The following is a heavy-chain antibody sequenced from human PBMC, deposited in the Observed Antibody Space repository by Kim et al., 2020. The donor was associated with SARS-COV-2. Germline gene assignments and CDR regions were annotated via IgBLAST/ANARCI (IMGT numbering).Heavy chain of an antibody. D-gene: IGHD2-15*01. Sequence: GGSLRLSCAASGFTFSSYAMSWVRQAPGKGLEWVSAISGSGGSTYYADSVKGRFTISRDNSKNTLYLQMNSLRAEDTAVYYCAKEGDIVVVVAATSYSRFLGYFDYWGQGTLVTVSS. CDR3: AKEGDIVVVVAATSYSRFLGYFDY. J-gene: IGHJ4*02. CDR2: ISGSGGST. CDR1: GFTFSSYA. V-gene: IGHV3-23*01.